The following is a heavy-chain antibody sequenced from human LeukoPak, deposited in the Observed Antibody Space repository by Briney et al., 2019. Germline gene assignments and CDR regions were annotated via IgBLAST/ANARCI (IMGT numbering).Heavy chain of an antibody. CDR3: AREGYFDSSGYDFGY. CDR2: VNGDGSRT. Sequence: PGGSLRLSCAASGFSLSSYWMHWVRQAPGKGLVWVLRVNGDGSRTSYADSVKGRFTISREDAKNTLYLQMNSLRAEDTAVYYCAREGYFDSSGYDFGYWGQGTLVTVSS. J-gene: IGHJ4*02. CDR1: GFSLSSYW. V-gene: IGHV3-74*01. D-gene: IGHD3-22*01.